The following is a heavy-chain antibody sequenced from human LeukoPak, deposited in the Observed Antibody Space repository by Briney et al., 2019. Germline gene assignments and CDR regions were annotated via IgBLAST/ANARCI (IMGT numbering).Heavy chain of an antibody. V-gene: IGHV4-34*01. D-gene: IGHD6-13*01. CDR3: ARESSSWYTHYFDY. CDR2: INHSGST. CDR1: GGSFSGYY. Sequence: TSETLSLTCAVYGGSFSGYYWSWIRQPPGKGLEWIGEINHSGSTNYNPSLKSRVTISVDTSKNQFSLKLSSVTAADTAVYYCARESSSWYTHYFDYWGQGTLVTVSS. J-gene: IGHJ4*02.